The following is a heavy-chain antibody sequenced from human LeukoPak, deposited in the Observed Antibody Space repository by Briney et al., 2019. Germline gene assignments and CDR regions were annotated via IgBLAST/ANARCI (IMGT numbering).Heavy chain of an antibody. V-gene: IGHV3-53*01. J-gene: IGHJ4*02. Sequence: PGGSLRLSCAASGFIVSSNYMSWVRQPPGKGLEWVSVIYSGGTTYYADSVKGRLTISRDDSKNTVFLQMNSLRAEDTAVYYCARGGEDSPLWFEPKQYYFDCWGQGALVTVSS. CDR2: IYSGGTT. D-gene: IGHD3-10*01. CDR3: ARGGEDSPLWFEPKQYYFDC. CDR1: GFIVSSNY.